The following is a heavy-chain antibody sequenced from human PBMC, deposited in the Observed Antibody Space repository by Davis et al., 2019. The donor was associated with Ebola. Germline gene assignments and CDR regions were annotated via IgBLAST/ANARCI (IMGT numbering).Heavy chain of an antibody. V-gene: IGHV3-30*04. CDR3: VRAVCHEGLDL. Sequence: PGGSLRLSCAASGFTFRNYAMHWVRQAPGKGLEWVAVVSHSEREKFYADSVKGRFTISRDNSENTLYLQMNSLTTDDTALYYCVRAVCHEGLDLWGQGTPVTVSS. D-gene: IGHD3-16*01. CDR1: GFTFRNYA. CDR2: VSHSEREK. J-gene: IGHJ5*02.